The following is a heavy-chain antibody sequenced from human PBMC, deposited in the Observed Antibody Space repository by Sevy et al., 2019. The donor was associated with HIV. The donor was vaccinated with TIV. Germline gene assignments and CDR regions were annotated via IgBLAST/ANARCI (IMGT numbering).Heavy chain of an antibody. CDR3: AKEGYYDFWSGYSDPGDYYYDGMDV. D-gene: IGHD3-3*01. CDR2: ISGSGGST. Sequence: GGSLRLSCAASGFTFSSYAMSWVRQAPGKGLEWVSAISGSGGSTYYADSVKGRFTISRDNSKNTLYLQMNSLIAEDTAVYYCAKEGYYDFWSGYSDPGDYYYDGMDVWGQGTTVTVSS. J-gene: IGHJ6*02. V-gene: IGHV3-23*01. CDR1: GFTFSSYA.